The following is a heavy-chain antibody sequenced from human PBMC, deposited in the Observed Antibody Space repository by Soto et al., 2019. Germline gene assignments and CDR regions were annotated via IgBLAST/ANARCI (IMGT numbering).Heavy chain of an antibody. CDR3: ARTPNPPGTMIAVETYYFDY. CDR1: GFTFSDYY. D-gene: IGHD3-22*01. V-gene: IGHV3-11*01. Sequence: GGSLRLSCAASGFTFSDYYMSWIRQAPGKGLEWVSYISSSGSTIYYADSVKGRFTISRDNAKNSLHLQMNSLRAEDTAVYYCARTPNPPGTMIAVETYYFDYWGQGTLVTVSS. J-gene: IGHJ4*02. CDR2: ISSSGSTI.